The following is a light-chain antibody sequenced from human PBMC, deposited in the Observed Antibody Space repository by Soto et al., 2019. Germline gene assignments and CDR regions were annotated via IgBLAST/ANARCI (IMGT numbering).Light chain of an antibody. J-gene: IGKJ5*01. CDR1: QTISIY. V-gene: IGKV1-39*01. CDR3: QQSYSTPIT. Sequence: DIQMTQSPSSLSASVGDRVTITCRASQTISIYLNWYQQKPGKAPKLLIFRASYLQTEVPSRFTGSGSGTDFALTISSLQPEDFAAYYCQQSYSTPITFGQGTRLEIK. CDR2: RAS.